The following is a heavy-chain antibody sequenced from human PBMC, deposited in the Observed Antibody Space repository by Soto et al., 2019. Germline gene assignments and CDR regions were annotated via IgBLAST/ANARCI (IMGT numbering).Heavy chain of an antibody. CDR2: ISNNGDST. CDR3: VKYYYDSSGYYGLNAFDI. CDR1: RFTFSSYA. Sequence: GSLRLSCLASRFTFSSYAMHWVRQAPGKGLEYVSTISNNGDSTYYADSVKGRFTISRDNSKNTLYLQMSSLRTEDTAVYYCVKYYYDSSGYYGLNAFDIWGQGTMVTVSS. V-gene: IGHV3-64D*06. D-gene: IGHD3-22*01. J-gene: IGHJ3*02.